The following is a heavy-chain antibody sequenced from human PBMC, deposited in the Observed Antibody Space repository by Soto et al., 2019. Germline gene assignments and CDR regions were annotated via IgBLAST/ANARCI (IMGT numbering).Heavy chain of an antibody. CDR1: GYTFTSYA. D-gene: IGHD3-22*01. V-gene: IGHV1-3*01. Sequence: ASVKVSCKASGYTFTSYAMHWVRQAPGQRLEWMGWINAGNGNTKYSQKFQGRVTMTTDTSTSTAYMELRSLRSDDTAVYYCARDELYYYDSSGYPIDLWGRGTLVTVSS. CDR3: ARDELYYYDSSGYPIDL. CDR2: INAGNGNT. J-gene: IGHJ2*01.